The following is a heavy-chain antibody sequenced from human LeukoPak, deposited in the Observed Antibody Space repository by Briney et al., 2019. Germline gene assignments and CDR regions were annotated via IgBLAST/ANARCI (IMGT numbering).Heavy chain of an antibody. D-gene: IGHD3-10*01. V-gene: IGHV5-51*01. J-gene: IGHJ4*02. CDR2: IYIGDSDT. CDR3: ARQGFGQPYFDY. CDR1: ADSFTYYW. Sequence: PGESLKISCKASADSFTYYWIGWVRQMPGKGLEWMGIIYIGDSDTRYSPSFQGQVTISADKSTSTAYLQWSSLEASDTAMYYCARQGFGQPYFDYWGQGTLVTVSS.